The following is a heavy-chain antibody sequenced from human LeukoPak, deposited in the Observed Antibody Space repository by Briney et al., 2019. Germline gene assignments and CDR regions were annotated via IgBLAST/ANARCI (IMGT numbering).Heavy chain of an antibody. J-gene: IGHJ5*02. V-gene: IGHV4-4*07. CDR1: GASISDSF. D-gene: IGHD2-8*01. Sequence: SETLSLTRSVSGASISDSFWSWIRQPAGKGLEWIGHIYSAASTKYNPSLKRRLTLSLDTSKNQLSLRLASMTAADTAVYYCARFSGVEGIPSAFNWFDPWGQGSLVTVSS. CDR2: IYSAAST. CDR3: ARFSGVEGIPSAFNWFDP.